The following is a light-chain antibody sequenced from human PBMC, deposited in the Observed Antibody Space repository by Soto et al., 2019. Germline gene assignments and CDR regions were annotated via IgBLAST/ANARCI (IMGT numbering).Light chain of an antibody. CDR2: EVA. V-gene: IGLV2-14*01. CDR3: GSYTDSNTVL. CDR1: SSDVGAYNY. J-gene: IGLJ2*01. Sequence: QSALTQPASVSGSPGQSITVSCTGTSSDVGAYNYVSWYQHHPGKAPKLIIYEVANRPSGVSNRFSGSKSGNTASLTISGLQAEDGADYYCGSYTDSNTVLFGGGTKLTVL.